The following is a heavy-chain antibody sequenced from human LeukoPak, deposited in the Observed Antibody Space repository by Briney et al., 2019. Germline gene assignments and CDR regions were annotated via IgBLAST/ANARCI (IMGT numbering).Heavy chain of an antibody. CDR2: INPNSGGT. Sequence: ASVKVSCKASGYMFSDYYMHWVRQAPGQGLEWMGWINPNSGGTKYAQTFKGRVTMTRDTSISTAYMELSSLRSDDTAVYYCARDGDTYGYYYYGLDVWGQGTTVTVSS. D-gene: IGHD5-18*01. CDR1: GYMFSDYY. J-gene: IGHJ6*02. CDR3: ARDGDTYGYYYYGLDV. V-gene: IGHV1-2*02.